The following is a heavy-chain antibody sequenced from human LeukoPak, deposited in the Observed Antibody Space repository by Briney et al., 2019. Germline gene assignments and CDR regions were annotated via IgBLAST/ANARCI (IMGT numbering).Heavy chain of an antibody. D-gene: IGHD2-21*02. CDR2: IFTDGTTT. CDR1: EFNFFSYG. Sequence: PGGSLRLSCVASEFNFFSYGMQWVRQAPGKGLVWVSRIFTDGTTTSYADSVKGRFTISRDNAKNTLYLQMNSVRAEDTAVYYCARELPREVTLDYWGQGTLVTVSP. V-gene: IGHV3-74*01. J-gene: IGHJ4*01. CDR3: ARELPREVTLDY.